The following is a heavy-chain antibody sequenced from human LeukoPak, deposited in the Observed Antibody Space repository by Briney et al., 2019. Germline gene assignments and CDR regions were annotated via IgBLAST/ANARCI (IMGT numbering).Heavy chain of an antibody. Sequence: PGRSLRLSCAASGFTFSSYGMHWVRQAPGKGLEWVAVISYDGSNKYYADSVKGRFTISRDNSKNTLYLQMNSLRAEDTAVYYCAKDTGRFGAFDIWGQGTMVTVSS. J-gene: IGHJ3*02. CDR1: GFTFSSYG. CDR3: AKDTGRFGAFDI. CDR2: ISYDGSNK. V-gene: IGHV3-30*18. D-gene: IGHD1-14*01.